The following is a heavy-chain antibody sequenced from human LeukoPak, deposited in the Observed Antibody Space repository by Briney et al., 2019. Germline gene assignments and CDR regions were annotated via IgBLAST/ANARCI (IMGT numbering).Heavy chain of an antibody. J-gene: IGHJ4*02. V-gene: IGHV4-39*07. D-gene: IGHD3-10*01. CDR1: GGSISSSSYY. CDR3: AREGFGELFGGFDY. Sequence: SETLSLTCTVSGGSISSSSYYWGWIRQPPGKGLEWIGSIYYSGSTYYNPSLKSRVTISVDTSKNQFSLKLSSVTAADTAVYYCAREGFGELFGGFDYWGQGTLVTVSS. CDR2: IYYSGST.